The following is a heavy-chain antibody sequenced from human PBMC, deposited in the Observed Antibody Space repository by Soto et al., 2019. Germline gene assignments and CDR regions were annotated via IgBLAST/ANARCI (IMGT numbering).Heavy chain of an antibody. V-gene: IGHV3-23*01. CDR3: XXXXXFXELSN. D-gene: IGHD3-10*01. J-gene: IGHJ4*02. Sequence: EVQLLESGGGLVQPGGSLRLSCAASGFTFSSYAMSWVRQAPGKGLEWVSAISGSGGSTYYADPVKGRFTISRDNSKXXXXXXXXXXXXXXXXXXXXXXXXXFXELSNWGQGTLVTVSS. CDR1: GFTFSSYA. CDR2: ISGSGGST.